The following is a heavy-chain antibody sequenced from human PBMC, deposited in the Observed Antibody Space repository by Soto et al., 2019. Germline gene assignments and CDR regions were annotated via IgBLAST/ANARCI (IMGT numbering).Heavy chain of an antibody. V-gene: IGHV4-38-2*01. Sequence: SETLSLTCAVSGHSISSGFYYWGWIRQPPGKGLEWIGSIYHSGSTYYNPSLRSRVTMSIDTSKNQFSLKLKSVTAADTALYFCARQRTSVVTQAYFDVWGPGSLVTVSS. CDR2: IYHSGST. CDR1: GHSISSGFYY. CDR3: ARQRTSVVTQAYFDV. D-gene: IGHD2-21*02. J-gene: IGHJ4*02.